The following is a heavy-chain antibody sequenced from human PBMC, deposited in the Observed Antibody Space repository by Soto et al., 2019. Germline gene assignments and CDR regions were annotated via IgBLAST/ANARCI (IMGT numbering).Heavy chain of an antibody. Sequence: QVQLQEWGPGLVKPSETLSLTCTVSGGSISSYYWSWIRQPPGKGLEWIGYIFNNGSTKYNPSLKRPLSISVDTSKNQFSLKVTSVTAADTAVYYCARVDRITVFGVVIHEYFQHWGQGTLVTVSS. J-gene: IGHJ1*01. CDR2: IFNNGST. CDR1: GGSISSYY. CDR3: ARVDRITVFGVVIHEYFQH. V-gene: IGHV4-59*01. D-gene: IGHD3-3*01.